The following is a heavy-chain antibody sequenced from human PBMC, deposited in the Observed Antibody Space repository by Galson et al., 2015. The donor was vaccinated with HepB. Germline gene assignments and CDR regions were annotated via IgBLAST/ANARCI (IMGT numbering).Heavy chain of an antibody. V-gene: IGHV3-30*04. CDR1: GFTFSSSA. D-gene: IGHD6-19*01. CDR2: ISYDGSNK. Sequence: SLRLSCAASGFTFSSSAMHWVRQAPGKGLEWVAVISYDGSNKYYADSVKGRFTISRDNSKNTLYLQMNSLRAEDTAVYYCARARDTDSSGWAPFFDYWGQGTLVTVSS. J-gene: IGHJ4*02. CDR3: ARARDTDSSGWAPFFDY.